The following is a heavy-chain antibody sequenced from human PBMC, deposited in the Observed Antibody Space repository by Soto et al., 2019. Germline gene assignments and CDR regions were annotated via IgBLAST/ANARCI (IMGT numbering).Heavy chain of an antibody. CDR3: ASRAGGYITVTTSVYGMDV. D-gene: IGHD4-4*01. Sequence: GASVKASSKASGGTFSSYAISWVRQAPGQGLEWMGGIIPIFGTANYAQKFQGRVTITADESTSTAYMELSSLRSEDTAVYYCASRAGGYITVTTSVYGMDVWGQGTTVTVSS. CDR1: GGTFSSYA. V-gene: IGHV1-69*13. CDR2: IIPIFGTA. J-gene: IGHJ6*02.